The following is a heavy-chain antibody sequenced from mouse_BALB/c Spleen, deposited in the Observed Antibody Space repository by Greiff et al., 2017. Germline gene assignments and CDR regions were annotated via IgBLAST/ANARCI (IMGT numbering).Heavy chain of an antibody. CDR2: ISSGGSYT. CDR3: ARDYGSSHAWFAY. CDR1: GFTFSSYA. Sequence: EVKLVESGGGLVKPGGSLKLSCAASGFTFSSYAMSWVRQSPEKRLEWVAEISSGGSYTYYPDTVTGRFTISRDNAKNTLYLEMSSLRSEDTAMYYCARDYGSSHAWFAYWGQGTLVTVSA. V-gene: IGHV5-9-4*01. D-gene: IGHD1-1*01. J-gene: IGHJ3*01.